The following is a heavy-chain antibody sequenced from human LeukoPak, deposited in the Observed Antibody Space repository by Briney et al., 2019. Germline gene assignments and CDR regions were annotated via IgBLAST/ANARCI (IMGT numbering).Heavy chain of an antibody. J-gene: IGHJ4*02. CDR3: ARESYDFWSGYYPYFDY. D-gene: IGHD3-3*01. CDR1: GGSISSGSYY. Sequence: SETLSLTCTVSGGSISSGSYYWSWIRQPAGKGLEWIGCIYTSGSTNYNPSLKSRVTISVDTSKNQFSLKLSSVTAADTAVYYCARESYDFWSGYYPYFDYRGQGTLVTVSS. V-gene: IGHV4-61*02. CDR2: IYTSGST.